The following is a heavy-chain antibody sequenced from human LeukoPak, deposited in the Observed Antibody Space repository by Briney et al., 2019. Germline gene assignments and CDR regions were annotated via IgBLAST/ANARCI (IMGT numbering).Heavy chain of an antibody. D-gene: IGHD6-13*01. CDR3: ARDQVSVAGTGIDY. J-gene: IGHJ4*02. V-gene: IGHV3-11*04. Sequence: GGSLRLSCAASGFTFGDYYMSWIRQAPGKGLEWVSYISNSGNSISYADSVKGRFTISRDNAKNSLYLQMNSLRAEDTALYYCARDQVSVAGTGIDYWGQGTLVTVSS. CDR1: GFTFGDYY. CDR2: ISNSGNSI.